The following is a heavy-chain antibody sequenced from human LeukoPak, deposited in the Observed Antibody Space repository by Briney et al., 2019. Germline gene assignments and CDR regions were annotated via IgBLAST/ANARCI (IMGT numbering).Heavy chain of an antibody. J-gene: IGHJ4*02. CDR3: ARDLYGDYAHDY. V-gene: IGHV3-21*01. D-gene: IGHD4-17*01. Sequence: GGSLRLSCAASGFTFSNYAMSWVRQAPGRGLEWVSSISSSSRYIYYADSVKGRFTISRDNAKNSLYLQMNSLRAEDTAVYYCARDLYGDYAHDYWGQGTLVTVSS. CDR2: ISSSSRYI. CDR1: GFTFSNYA.